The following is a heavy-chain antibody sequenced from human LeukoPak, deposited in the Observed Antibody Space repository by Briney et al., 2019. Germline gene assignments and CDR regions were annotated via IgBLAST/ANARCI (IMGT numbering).Heavy chain of an antibody. V-gene: IGHV4-39*01. D-gene: IGHD6-13*01. CDR2: IYYSGST. Sequence: PSETLSLTCTVSGGSISSSSYYWGWIRQPPGKGLEWIGSIYYSGSTYYNPSLKSRVTISVDTSKNQFSLKLSSVTAADTAVYYCARRLYSTYYYYMDVWGKGTTVTISS. CDR3: ARRLYSTYYYYMDV. J-gene: IGHJ6*03. CDR1: GGSISSSSYY.